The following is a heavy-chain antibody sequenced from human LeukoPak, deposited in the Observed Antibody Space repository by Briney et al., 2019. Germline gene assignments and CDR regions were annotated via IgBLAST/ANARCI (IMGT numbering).Heavy chain of an antibody. D-gene: IGHD5-18*01. V-gene: IGHV3-7*01. CDR2: IKQDGSEK. CDR3: ARDPEGYSYGYPPDY. CDR1: GFTFSSYW. J-gene: IGHJ4*02. Sequence: GGSMRLSCAASGFTFSSYWMSWVRQAPGKGLGWVANIKQDGSEKYYVDSVKGRFTISRDNAKNSLYLQMNSLRAEDTAVYYCARDPEGYSYGYPPDYWGQGTLVTVSS.